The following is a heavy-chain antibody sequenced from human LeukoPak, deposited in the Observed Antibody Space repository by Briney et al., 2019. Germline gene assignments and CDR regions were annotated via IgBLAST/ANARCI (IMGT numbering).Heavy chain of an antibody. Sequence: ASETLSLTCAVYGGSFGDDYWSWIRQPPGKGLEWIGEINHSGSTNYNPSLKSRVTISVDTSKNQFSLKLSSVTAADTAVYYCARGRRYYYYYYMDVWGKGTTVTVSS. CDR1: GGSFGDDY. V-gene: IGHV4-34*01. CDR2: INHSGST. CDR3: ARGRRYYYYYYMDV. J-gene: IGHJ6*03.